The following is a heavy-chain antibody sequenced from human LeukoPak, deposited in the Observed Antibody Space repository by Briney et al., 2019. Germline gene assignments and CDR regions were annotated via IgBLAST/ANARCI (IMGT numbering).Heavy chain of an antibody. CDR2: ISGSGGST. CDR3: AKDRHAMVSLGPFDI. V-gene: IGHV3-23*01. Sequence: PGGSLRLSCAASGFTFSSYAMSWVRQAPGKGLEWVSAISGSGGSTYYADSVKGRFTISRDNSKNTLYLQMKSLGAEDTAVYYCAKDRHAMVSLGPFDIWGQGTMVTVSS. J-gene: IGHJ3*02. CDR1: GFTFSSYA. D-gene: IGHD5-18*01.